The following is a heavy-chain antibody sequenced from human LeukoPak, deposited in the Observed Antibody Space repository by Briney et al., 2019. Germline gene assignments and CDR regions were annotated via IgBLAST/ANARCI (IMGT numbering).Heavy chain of an antibody. J-gene: IGHJ4*02. CDR2: MIHSGST. CDR1: GGSFSGYS. Sequence: SETLSLTCAVYGGSFSGYSWSWIRQPPGKGLEWVGEMIHSGSTNYNPSLKSRVTISVDTSKNQFSLKVSSVTAADTAVYYCARDLTYYFDYWGQGTLVTVSS. V-gene: IGHV4-34*12. CDR3: ARDLTYYFDY.